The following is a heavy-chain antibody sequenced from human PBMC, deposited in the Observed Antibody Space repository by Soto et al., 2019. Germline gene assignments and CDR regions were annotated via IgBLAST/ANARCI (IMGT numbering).Heavy chain of an antibody. CDR2: ISAYNGNT. J-gene: IGHJ6*02. CDR3: ARGESIGAV. D-gene: IGHD6-6*01. V-gene: IGHV1-18*01. CDR1: GYTFTSYG. Sequence: QVQLVQSGAEVKKPGASVKVSCKASGYTFTSYGISWVRQAPGQGLEWMGWISAYNGNTNYAQKLQGRVTTTTETTTSTVYMEMRTLRSDGTAVYSCARGESIGAVWGQGTTFTVSS.